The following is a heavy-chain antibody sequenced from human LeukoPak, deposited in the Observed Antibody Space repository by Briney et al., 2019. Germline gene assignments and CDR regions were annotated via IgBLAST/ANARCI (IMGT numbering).Heavy chain of an antibody. CDR3: ARGDSSSECDY. D-gene: IGHD6-13*01. J-gene: IGHJ4*02. CDR1: GYTFTSYD. V-gene: IGHV1-8*01. CDR2: MNPNSGNT. Sequence: GSVKVSCKASGYTFTSYDINWVRQATGQGLEWMGWMNPNSGNTGYAQKFQGRVTMTRNASISTAYMELSSLRSEDTAVYYCARGDSSSECDYWGQGTLVTVSS.